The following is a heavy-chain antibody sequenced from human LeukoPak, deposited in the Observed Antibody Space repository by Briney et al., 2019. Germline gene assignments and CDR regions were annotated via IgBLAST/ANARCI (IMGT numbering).Heavy chain of an antibody. CDR2: IYHSGST. CDR1: GYSISSGYY. V-gene: IGHV4-38-2*02. J-gene: IGHJ4*02. D-gene: IGHD3-22*01. Sequence: SETLSLTCTVSGYSISSGYYWGWIRPPPGKGLEWIGSIYHSGSTYYNPSLKSRVTISVDTSKNQFSLKLSSVTAADTAVYFCARGILRDYYDSSGFYHRGGVGYWGQGTLVTVSS. CDR3: ARGILRDYYDSSGFYHRGGVGY.